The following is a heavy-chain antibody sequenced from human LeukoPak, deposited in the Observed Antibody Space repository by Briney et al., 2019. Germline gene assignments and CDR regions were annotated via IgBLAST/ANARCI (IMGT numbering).Heavy chain of an antibody. CDR1: GFTFSNYN. CDR2: ISDTGFSI. J-gene: IGHJ4*02. Sequence: GGSLRLSCAASGFTFSNYNMNWFRQAPGKGLEWVSYISDTGFSIYYADSVKGRFTISRDNAKNSLYLQMNSLRVEDTAVYYCAKEGRSLQTYWGQGTLVTVSS. D-gene: IGHD5-24*01. CDR3: AKEGRSLQTY. V-gene: IGHV3-48*04.